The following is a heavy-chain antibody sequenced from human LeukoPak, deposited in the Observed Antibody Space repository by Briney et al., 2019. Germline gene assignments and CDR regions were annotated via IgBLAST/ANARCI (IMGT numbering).Heavy chain of an antibody. CDR2: INAGNGNT. Sequence: GPSVKVSCKASGYTFIDYAMHWVRQAPGQGLEWMGWINAGNGNTKYSQKFQGRVIITRGTSATIAYMELSRLRSEDTAVYYCARGIEASSGWYVIDYWGQGTLVIVSS. CDR3: ARGIEASSGWYVIDY. D-gene: IGHD6-19*01. J-gene: IGHJ4*02. V-gene: IGHV1-3*01. CDR1: GYTFIDYA.